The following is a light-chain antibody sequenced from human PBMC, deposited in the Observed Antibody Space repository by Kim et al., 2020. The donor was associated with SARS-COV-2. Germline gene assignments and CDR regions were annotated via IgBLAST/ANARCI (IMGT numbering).Light chain of an antibody. CDR1: QTIYSNY. CDR3: QQYVSSPYT. J-gene: IGKJ2*01. CDR2: AAS. Sequence: EIVLTQSPGTLSLSPGERATLSCRASQTIYSNYLAWYQQKPGQTPRLLIYAASSGAAGIPDRFSGSGSGTDFTLTISRLEPEDFAVYYCQQYVSSPYTFGQGTKLEI. V-gene: IGKV3-20*01.